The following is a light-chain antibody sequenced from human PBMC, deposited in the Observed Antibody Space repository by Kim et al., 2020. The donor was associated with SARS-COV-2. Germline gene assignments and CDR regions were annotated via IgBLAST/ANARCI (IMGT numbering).Light chain of an antibody. J-gene: IGLJ3*02. Sequence: RVTLSYTGSNSNCGSDYEVHWYRQLPGTAPRLLISGSKYRPSGVPDRFSGSKSGTSASLAITGLQAEDEADYYCQSYDSSLGGPVFGGGTQLTV. CDR1: NSNCGSDYE. V-gene: IGLV1-40*01. CDR2: GSK. CDR3: QSYDSSLGGPV.